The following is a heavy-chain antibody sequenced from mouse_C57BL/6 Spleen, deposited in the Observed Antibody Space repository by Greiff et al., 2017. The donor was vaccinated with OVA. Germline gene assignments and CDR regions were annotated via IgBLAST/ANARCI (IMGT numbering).Heavy chain of an antibody. Sequence: EVQRVESGGGLVKPGGSLKLSCAASGFTFSDYGMHWVRQAPEKGLEWVAYISSGSSTIYYADTVKGRFTISRDNAKNTLFLQMTSLRSEDTAMYYCARLYDGYIYAMDYWGQGTSVTVSS. CDR3: ARLYDGYIYAMDY. CDR1: GFTFSDYG. D-gene: IGHD2-3*01. V-gene: IGHV5-17*01. CDR2: ISSGSSTI. J-gene: IGHJ4*01.